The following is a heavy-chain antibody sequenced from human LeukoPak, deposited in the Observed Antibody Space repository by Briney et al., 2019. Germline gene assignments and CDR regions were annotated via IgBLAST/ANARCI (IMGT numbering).Heavy chain of an antibody. Sequence: ASVKVSCKASGYTFTSYGINWVRQAPGQGLEWMGWISAYNGNTNYAQKLQGRVTMTTDTSTSTAYMELRSLRSDDTAVYYCAREGIVEYGSASFDYWGQGTLVTVSS. V-gene: IGHV1-18*01. CDR3: AREGIVEYGSASFDY. D-gene: IGHD3-10*01. J-gene: IGHJ4*02. CDR1: GYTFTSYG. CDR2: ISAYNGNT.